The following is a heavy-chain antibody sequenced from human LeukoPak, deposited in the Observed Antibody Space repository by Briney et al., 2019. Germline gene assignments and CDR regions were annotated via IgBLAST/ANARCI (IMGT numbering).Heavy chain of an antibody. CDR2: INHSGSA. Sequence: SETLSLTCAVYDGSFSGYYCSWIRQPPGKGLEWIGEINHSGSANYNPSLKSRVTISVDTSKNQFSLKLSSVTAADTAVYYCARGARRGRYFDWSPLGYWGQGTLVTVSS. CDR1: DGSFSGYY. D-gene: IGHD3-9*01. CDR3: ARGARRGRYFDWSPLGY. J-gene: IGHJ4*02. V-gene: IGHV4-34*01.